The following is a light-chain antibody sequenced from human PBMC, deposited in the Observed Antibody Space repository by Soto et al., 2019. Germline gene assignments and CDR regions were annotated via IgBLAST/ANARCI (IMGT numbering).Light chain of an antibody. CDR3: QQRSTWLYT. CDR1: QDVSIF. J-gene: IGKJ2*01. V-gene: IGKV3-11*02. Sequence: EILLAQSPATLSLSPGERATLSCKASQDVSIFLAGYQQKPGQAPRLLIHDASNRATGVPARFSGSGSVRDFTLTITSLEPEDFAVYDCQQRSTWLYTFGQGTKLEV. CDR2: DAS.